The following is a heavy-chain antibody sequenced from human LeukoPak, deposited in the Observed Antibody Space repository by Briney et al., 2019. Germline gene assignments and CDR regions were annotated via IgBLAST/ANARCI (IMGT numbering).Heavy chain of an antibody. D-gene: IGHD2-21*01. J-gene: IGHJ4*02. V-gene: IGHV4-61*08. CDR2: IYYSGST. CDR3: ARRGEAGSAFDY. Sequence: SETLSLTCTVSGGSISSGGYYWSWIRQPPGKGLEWIGYIYYSGSTNYNPSLKSRVTISVDTSKNQFSLKLSSVTAADTAVYYCARRGEAGSAFDYWGQGTLVTVSS. CDR1: GGSISSGGYY.